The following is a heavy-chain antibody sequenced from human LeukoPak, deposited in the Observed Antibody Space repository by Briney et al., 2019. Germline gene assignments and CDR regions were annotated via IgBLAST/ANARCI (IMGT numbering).Heavy chain of an antibody. CDR2: IKEDGSDK. V-gene: IGHV3-7*01. Sequence: GGSLRLSCAASGFTFNTYWMNWVRQAPGKGLEWVANIKEDGSDKYYVDSVKGRFTISRDNAKNSLYLQMNSLRAEDTAVYHCAADSEGAFDIWGQGTMVTVSS. CDR3: AADSEGAFDI. J-gene: IGHJ3*02. CDR1: GFTFNTYW.